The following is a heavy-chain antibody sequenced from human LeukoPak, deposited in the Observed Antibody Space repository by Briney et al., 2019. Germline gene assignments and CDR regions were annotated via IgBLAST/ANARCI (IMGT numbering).Heavy chain of an antibody. CDR1: GFTFSDHF. D-gene: IGHD3-3*01. V-gene: IGHV3-15*01. J-gene: IGHJ4*02. CDR2: IKSKTDDGTT. CDR3: TTGPITVFGVVRPDY. Sequence: PGGSLRLSCAASGFTFSDHFMDWVRQAPGKGLEWIGRIKSKTDDGTTDYAAPVKGRFTISRDDSKNTLYLQMNSLKIEDTAVYYCTTGPITVFGVVRPDYWGQGTLVTVSS.